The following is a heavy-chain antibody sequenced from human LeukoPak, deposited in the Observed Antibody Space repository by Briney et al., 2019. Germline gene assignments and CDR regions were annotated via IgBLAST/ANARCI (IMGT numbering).Heavy chain of an antibody. CDR3: ARARSLGIHYYFDY. CDR1: GYTFTGYY. Sequence: GASVKVSCKASGYTFTGYYMHWVRQAPGQGLEWMGWINPNSGGTNYAQKFQGRVTMTRDTSISTAYMELSRLRPDDTAVYYCARARSLGIHYYFDYWGQGTLVTVSS. D-gene: IGHD1-26*01. J-gene: IGHJ4*02. V-gene: IGHV1-2*02. CDR2: INPNSGGT.